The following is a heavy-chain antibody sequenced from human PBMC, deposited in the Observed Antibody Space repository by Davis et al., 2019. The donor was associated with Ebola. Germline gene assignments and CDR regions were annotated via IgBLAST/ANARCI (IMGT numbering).Heavy chain of an antibody. CDR1: GGSFSGYY. CDR2: INHSGST. CDR3: ARVRPLGIAVAP. J-gene: IGHJ5*02. D-gene: IGHD6-19*01. Sequence: SETLSLTCAVYGGSFSGYYWSWIRQPPGKGLEWIGEINHSGSTNYIPSLKSRVTISVDTSKNQFSLKLSSVTAADTAVYYCARVRPLGIAVAPWGQGTLVTVSS. V-gene: IGHV4-34*01.